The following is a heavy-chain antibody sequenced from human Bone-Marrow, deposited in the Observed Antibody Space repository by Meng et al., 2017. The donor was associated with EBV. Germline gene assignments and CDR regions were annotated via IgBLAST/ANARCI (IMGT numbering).Heavy chain of an antibody. J-gene: IGHJ4*02. CDR3: ARDSSSLDY. V-gene: IGHV4-4*03. CDR1: GGSIGSSNW. Sequence: LPVSGPGRVKPPVTLSPPCVVFGGSIGSSNWGSWVRQPPGKGLEWIGEIYHSGSTNYNPSLKSRVTISVDKSKNQFSLKLSSVTAADTAVYYCARDSSSLDYWGQGTLVTVSS. CDR2: IYHSGST. D-gene: IGHD6-13*01.